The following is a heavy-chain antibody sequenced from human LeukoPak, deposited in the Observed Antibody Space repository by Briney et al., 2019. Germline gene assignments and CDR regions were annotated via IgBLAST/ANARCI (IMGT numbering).Heavy chain of an antibody. V-gene: IGHV5-51*01. Sequence: PGASLQISCQGSGSSFTSYWIGWVRQLPGKGLEWMGIIYPGDSDTRYSPSFQGQVTISADKSISIAYLQWSSLKASDTAMYYCARQPGGSGSDYFDYWGQGTLVTVSS. CDR3: ARQPGGSGSDYFDY. J-gene: IGHJ4*02. D-gene: IGHD1-26*01. CDR1: GSSFTSYW. CDR2: IYPGDSDT.